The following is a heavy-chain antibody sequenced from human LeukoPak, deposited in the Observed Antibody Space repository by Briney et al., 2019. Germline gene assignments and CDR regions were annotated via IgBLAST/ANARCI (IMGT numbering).Heavy chain of an antibody. V-gene: IGHV4-39*01. CDR3: ARQKWYQPFDP. D-gene: IGHD2-8*01. J-gene: IGHJ5*02. CDR2: IYHSGNS. Sequence: SENLSLTCTVSGGSVSSDMYYWGWIRQPPGKILEWIGSIYHSGNSYYNPSLKSRVTISVDTSRNQFSLKLRSVTVADTAVYYCARQKWYQPFDPWGQGTLVTVSS. CDR1: GGSVSSDMYY.